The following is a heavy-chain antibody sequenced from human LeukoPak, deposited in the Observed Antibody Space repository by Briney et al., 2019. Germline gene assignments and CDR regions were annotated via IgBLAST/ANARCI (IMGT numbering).Heavy chain of an antibody. J-gene: IGHJ4*02. Sequence: GASVKVSCKASGYNFTGYYLHWVRQAPGQGLEWMGWINPNTGGTNYAQKSQGRVTMTRDTSISTAYMELSRLRSDDTAVYYCARDGELNFDYWGQGTLVTVSS. CDR1: GYNFTGYY. D-gene: IGHD3-10*01. CDR3: ARDGELNFDY. CDR2: INPNTGGT. V-gene: IGHV1-2*02.